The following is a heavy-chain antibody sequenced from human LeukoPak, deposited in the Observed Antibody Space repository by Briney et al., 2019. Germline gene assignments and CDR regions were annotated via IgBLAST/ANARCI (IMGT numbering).Heavy chain of an antibody. CDR2: INHSGST. Sequence: SETLSLTCAVYGGSFSGYYWSWIRQPLGKGLEWIGEINHSGSTNYNPSLKSRVTISVDTSKNQFSLKLSSVTAADTAVYYCARADRYCSGGSCSYFDYWGQGTLVTVSS. CDR3: ARADRYCSGGSCSYFDY. D-gene: IGHD2-15*01. J-gene: IGHJ4*02. CDR1: GGSFSGYY. V-gene: IGHV4-34*01.